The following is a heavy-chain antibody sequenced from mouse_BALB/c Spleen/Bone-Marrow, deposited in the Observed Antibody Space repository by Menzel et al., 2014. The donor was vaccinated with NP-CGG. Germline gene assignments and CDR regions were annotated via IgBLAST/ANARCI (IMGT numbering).Heavy chain of an antibody. J-gene: IGHJ2*01. CDR2: INPSTGYT. Sequence: QVQLKQSGAVLAKPGASVKMSCKASGYTFTTYWMHWVKPGPGQGLEWIGYINPSTGYTEYNQKFKDKATLTADKSSSTAYMQLISLTFEDSAVYYCARDLDYWGQGTTLTVSS. V-gene: IGHV1-7*01. CDR1: GYTFTTYW. CDR3: ARDLDY.